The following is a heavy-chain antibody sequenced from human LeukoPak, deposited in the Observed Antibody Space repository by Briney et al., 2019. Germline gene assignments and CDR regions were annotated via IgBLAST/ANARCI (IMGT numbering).Heavy chain of an antibody. CDR3: AKDTSIGRYCTNGVCSPFDY. V-gene: IGHV3-23*01. D-gene: IGHD2-8*01. Sequence: GGSLTLSCAGSGFTFSSYSISWVRHAPGEWLEWVSSISDTGATTYDADSVKGRFTISRDNSRSTLYLQMNSLRAEDTALYYCAKDTSIGRYCTNGVCSPFDYWGQGTLVTVSS. CDR1: GFTFSSYS. CDR2: ISDTGATT. J-gene: IGHJ4*02.